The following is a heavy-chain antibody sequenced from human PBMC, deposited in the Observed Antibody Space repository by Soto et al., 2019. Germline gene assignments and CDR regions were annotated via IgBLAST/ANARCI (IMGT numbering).Heavy chain of an antibody. CDR2: IKTTRDGGTT. J-gene: IGHJ4*02. Sequence: EAQLVEFGGGLVKPGGSLRLSCVASGFTFSNAWMTWVRQAPGKGLEWVGRIKTTRDGGTTDYAATVKVRMTISRDDSRNTLFLQMDSLKTEDTATYFCTFSHQPTARRVGLFYYWGQGTLVAVSS. CDR1: GFTFSNAW. CDR3: TFSHQPTARRVGLFYY. D-gene: IGHD1-26*01. V-gene: IGHV3-15*05.